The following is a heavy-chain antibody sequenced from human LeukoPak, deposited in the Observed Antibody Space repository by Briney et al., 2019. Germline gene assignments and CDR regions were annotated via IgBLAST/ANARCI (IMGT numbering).Heavy chain of an antibody. CDR1: GYTFSSFS. D-gene: IGHD3-22*01. CDR2: ISVRSNYI. V-gene: IGHV3-21*01. Sequence: PGGSLRLSCVASGYTFSSFSINWARQAPGKGLEWVSSISVRSNYIYYADSVRGRFSISRDDARNSLYLQMDSLRGDDTAVYYCVRLRRNYDSSGYYYYYDYWGQGTLVTVSS. CDR3: VRLRRNYDSSGYYYYYDY. J-gene: IGHJ4*02.